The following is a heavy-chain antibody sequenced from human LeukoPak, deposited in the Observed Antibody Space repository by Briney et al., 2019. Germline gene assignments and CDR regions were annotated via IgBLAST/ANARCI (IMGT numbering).Heavy chain of an antibody. Sequence: GGSLRLSCAASGFDVSSKFTTWVRQAPGKGLEWVSVIYSGGLTFYADSVQGRFTISRDNSKNTVYLHMNDLKADDTAVYYCAKDEAAAGGGLDHWGQGTLVIVSS. J-gene: IGHJ4*02. V-gene: IGHV3-53*01. CDR2: IYSGGLT. D-gene: IGHD6-13*01. CDR1: GFDVSSKF. CDR3: AKDEAAAGGGLDH.